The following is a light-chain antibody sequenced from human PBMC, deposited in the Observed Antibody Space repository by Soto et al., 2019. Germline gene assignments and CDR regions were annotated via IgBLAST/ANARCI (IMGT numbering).Light chain of an antibody. CDR1: QSVSSN. Sequence: EIVMTQSPATLSVSPGERATLSCRASQSVSSNFAWSQPQPGQAPRLLIYGASTRAPCIPARFSGSGSGTEFTLTNSSLQSEDLAVYYCQQYNNWSPYNFGHGTKLASK. J-gene: IGKJ2*01. CDR3: QQYNNWSPYN. CDR2: GAS. V-gene: IGKV3-15*01.